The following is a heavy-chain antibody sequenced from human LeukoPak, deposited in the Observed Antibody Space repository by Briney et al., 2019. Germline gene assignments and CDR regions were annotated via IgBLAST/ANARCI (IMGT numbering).Heavy chain of an antibody. CDR1: GFTFSSYA. D-gene: IGHD2-2*01. CDR2: ISYDGSNK. CDR3: ARTPCSSTSCLTQPTMEGLSYFDY. Sequence: GGSLRLSCAASGFTFSSYAMHWVRQAPGKGLKWVAVISYDGSNKYYADSVKGRFTISRDNSKNTLYLQMNSLRAEDTAVYYCARTPCSSTSCLTQPTMEGLSYFDYWGQGTLVTVSS. J-gene: IGHJ4*02. V-gene: IGHV3-30*04.